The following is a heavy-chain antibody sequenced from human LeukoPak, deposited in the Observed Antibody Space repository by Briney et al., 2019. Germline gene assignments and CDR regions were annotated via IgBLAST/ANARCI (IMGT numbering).Heavy chain of an antibody. J-gene: IGHJ5*02. CDR3: AKTVPRYCGGDCYPSVNWFDP. D-gene: IGHD2-21*02. V-gene: IGHV3-23*01. CDR2: ISGSGGST. CDR1: GFTFSSYA. Sequence: GGPLRLSCAASGFTFSSYAMSWVRQAPGKGLEWVSAISGSGGSTYYADSVKGRFTISRDNSKNTLYLQMNSLRAEDTAVYYCAKTVPRYCGGDCYPSVNWFDPWGQGTLVTVSS.